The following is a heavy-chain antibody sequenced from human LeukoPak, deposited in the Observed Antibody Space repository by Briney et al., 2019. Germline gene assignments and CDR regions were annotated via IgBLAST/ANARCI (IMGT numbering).Heavy chain of an antibody. D-gene: IGHD1-26*01. Sequence: PSETLSLTCTVSGGSISSYYWSWIRQPPGKGLEWIGYIYYSGSTNYNPSLKSRVTISVDTSKNQFSLKLSSVTAADTAVYYCARCLKLAGAGSYYFDYWGEGTLGTVSS. CDR2: IYYSGST. V-gene: IGHV4-59*08. CDR1: GGSISSYY. CDR3: ARCLKLAGAGSYYFDY. J-gene: IGHJ4*02.